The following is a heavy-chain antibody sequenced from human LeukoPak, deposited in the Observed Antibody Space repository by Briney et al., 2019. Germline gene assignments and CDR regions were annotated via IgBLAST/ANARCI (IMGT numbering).Heavy chain of an antibody. Sequence: ASVKVSCKASGGTFSSYAISWVRQAPGQGLEWMGWINPNSGDTNYAQKFQGRVTMTRDTSISTAYMELSRLRSDDTAVYYCARDLPLVVPAANDFDYWGQGTLVTVSS. D-gene: IGHD2-2*01. CDR2: INPNSGDT. CDR1: GGTFSSYA. CDR3: ARDLPLVVPAANDFDY. V-gene: IGHV1-2*02. J-gene: IGHJ4*02.